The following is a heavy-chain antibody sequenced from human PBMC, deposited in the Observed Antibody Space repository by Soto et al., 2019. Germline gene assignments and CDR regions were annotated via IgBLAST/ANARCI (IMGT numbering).Heavy chain of an antibody. CDR3: ASPKIAFYNWFDP. V-gene: IGHV4-39*01. J-gene: IGHJ5*02. D-gene: IGHD3-3*02. Sequence: QLQLQESGPGLVKPSETLSLTCTVSGGSISSSSYYWGWIRPPPGKGLEWIGSIYYSGITYYNPYLKSRVTISVDTSKNQFSLQLSSVTAADTAVYYCASPKIAFYNWFDPWGQGTLVTVSS. CDR1: GGSISSSSYY. CDR2: IYYSGIT.